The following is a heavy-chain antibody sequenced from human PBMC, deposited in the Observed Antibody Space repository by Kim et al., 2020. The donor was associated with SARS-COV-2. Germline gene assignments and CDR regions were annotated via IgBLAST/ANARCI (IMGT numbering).Heavy chain of an antibody. Sequence: GESLKISCKGSGYSFTSYWIGWVRQMPGKGLEWMGIIYPGDSDTRYSPSFQGQVTISADKSISTAYLQWSSLKASDTAMYYCARLHNSLRLGELFSHYWGQGTLVTVSS. V-gene: IGHV5-51*01. D-gene: IGHD3-16*01. CDR3: ARLHNSLRLGELFSHY. CDR2: IYPGDSDT. CDR1: GYSFTSYW. J-gene: IGHJ4*02.